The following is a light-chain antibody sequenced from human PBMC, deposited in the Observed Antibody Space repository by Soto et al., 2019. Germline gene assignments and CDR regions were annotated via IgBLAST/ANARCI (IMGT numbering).Light chain of an antibody. CDR2: EVD. Sequence: QPVLTQPPSASGSPGQSVSISCTGTISDVGGYNYVSWYQHHPGKAPKLIIYEVDERPSGVPDRFSGSKSGNTASLTVSGLQAEDEADYYCSSYVGSNNFTYVFGTGTKVTVL. V-gene: IGLV2-8*01. CDR3: SSYVGSNNFTYV. J-gene: IGLJ1*01. CDR1: ISDVGGYNY.